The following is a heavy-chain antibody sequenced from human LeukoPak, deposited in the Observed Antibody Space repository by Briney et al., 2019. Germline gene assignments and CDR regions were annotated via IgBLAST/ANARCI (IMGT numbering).Heavy chain of an antibody. D-gene: IGHD3-22*01. J-gene: IGHJ5*02. Sequence: ASVKVSCKASGGTFSSYAISWVRQAPGQGLEWMGRIIPIFGTANYARKFQGRVTITTDESTSTAYMELSSLRSEDTAVYYCARDSLTHYYDSSGYPEGHNWFDPWGQGTLVTVSS. CDR3: ARDSLTHYYDSSGYPEGHNWFDP. CDR1: GGTFSSYA. V-gene: IGHV1-69*05. CDR2: IIPIFGTA.